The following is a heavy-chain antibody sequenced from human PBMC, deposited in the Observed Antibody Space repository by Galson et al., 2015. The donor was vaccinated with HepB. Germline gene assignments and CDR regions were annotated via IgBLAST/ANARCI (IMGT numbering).Heavy chain of an antibody. CDR3: ATTLQMATIFDH. V-gene: IGHV4-39*01. CDR1: GGSISTSSYH. D-gene: IGHD5-24*01. J-gene: IGHJ4*02. CDR2: IYYGGSGRT. Sequence: SETLYLTCTVSGGSISTSSYHWGWIRQPPGKGLEWIGYIYYGGSGRTYYHPSLKSRVSISVDTSKNQFSLKLNSVTAADTAVYYCATTLQMATIFDHWGQGTLVTVSS.